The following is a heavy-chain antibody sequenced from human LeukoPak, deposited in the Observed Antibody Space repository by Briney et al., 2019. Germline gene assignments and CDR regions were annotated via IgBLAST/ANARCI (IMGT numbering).Heavy chain of an antibody. V-gene: IGHV1-2*02. J-gene: IGHJ6*03. CDR2: INLNSGGT. CDR1: GYTFTGYY. Sequence: ASVKVSCKASGYTFTGYYMHWVRQAPGQGLEWMGWINLNSGGTNYAQKFQGRVTMTRDTSISTAYMELSRLRSDDTAVYYCARDREGYCSSTSCYYVDVWGKGTTVTVSS. D-gene: IGHD2-2*01. CDR3: ARDREGYCSSTSCYYVDV.